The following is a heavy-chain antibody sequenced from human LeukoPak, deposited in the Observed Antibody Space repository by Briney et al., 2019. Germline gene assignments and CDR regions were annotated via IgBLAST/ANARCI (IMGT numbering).Heavy chain of an antibody. CDR2: ISYDGSNK. CDR1: GFTFSSYA. J-gene: IGHJ5*02. CDR3: ARFSCSGGSCSSPSRWFDP. V-gene: IGHV3-30*04. D-gene: IGHD2-15*01. Sequence: GGSLRLSCAASGFTFSSYAMHWVRQAPGKGLEWVAVISYDGSNKYYADSVKGRFTISRDNSKNTLYLQMNSLRAEDTAVYYCARFSCSGGSCSSPSRWFDPWGQGTLVTVSS.